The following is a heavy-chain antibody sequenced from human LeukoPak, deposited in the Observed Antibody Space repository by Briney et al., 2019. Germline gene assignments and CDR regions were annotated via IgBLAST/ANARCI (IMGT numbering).Heavy chain of an antibody. Sequence: ASVKVSCKVSGYTLTELSMHWVRQAPGKGLEWMGGFDPEDGETIYAQKFQGRVTMTEDTSTDTAYMELSSLRSEDTAVYYCATLKDYGDFNWFDPWGQGTLVTVSS. V-gene: IGHV1-24*01. CDR3: ATLKDYGDFNWFDP. CDR2: FDPEDGET. J-gene: IGHJ5*02. D-gene: IGHD4-17*01. CDR1: GYTLTELS.